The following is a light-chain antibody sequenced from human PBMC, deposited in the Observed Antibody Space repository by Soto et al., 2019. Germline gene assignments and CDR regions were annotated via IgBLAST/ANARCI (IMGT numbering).Light chain of an antibody. J-gene: IGKJ5*01. CDR3: QQYGNSPRT. CDR2: DAS. Sequence: EVLLTQSPGTLSLSPGESATLSCRASQSVRNSYSAWYQQKPGQALRLLIYDASSRATGIPDRFRGSGSGTDFTLTISRLEPEDFAGYHCQQYGNSPRTFGQGTRLEIK. V-gene: IGKV3-20*01. CDR1: QSVRNSY.